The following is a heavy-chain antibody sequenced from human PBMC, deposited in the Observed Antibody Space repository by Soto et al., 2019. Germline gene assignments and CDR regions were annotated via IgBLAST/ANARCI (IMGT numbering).Heavy chain of an antibody. CDR1: GFTFSSYA. CDR2: ISYDGSNK. J-gene: IGHJ5*02. D-gene: IGHD3-10*01. V-gene: IGHV3-30-3*01. CDR3: ARDPDYGSGSYYNVWWFDP. Sequence: PGGSLRLSCAASGFTFSSYAMHWVRQAPGKGLEWVAVISYDGSNKYYADSVKGRFTISRDNSKNTLYLQMNSLRAEDTAVYYCARDPDYGSGSYYNVWWFDPWGQGTLVTSPQ.